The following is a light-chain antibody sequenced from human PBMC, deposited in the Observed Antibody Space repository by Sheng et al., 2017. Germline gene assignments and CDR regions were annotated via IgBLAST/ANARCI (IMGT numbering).Light chain of an antibody. CDR2: AAS. CDR1: QGIGNS. CDR3: QQYYSYPMS. V-gene: IGKV1-16*02. J-gene: IGKJ3*01. Sequence: DIQMTQSPSSMSASVGDRVTITCRASQGIGNSLAWFRQKPGKAPKSLIYAASILQGGVPSKFSGSGSGTDFTLTITSLQPEDFATYYCQQYYSYPMSFGPGTKVDIK.